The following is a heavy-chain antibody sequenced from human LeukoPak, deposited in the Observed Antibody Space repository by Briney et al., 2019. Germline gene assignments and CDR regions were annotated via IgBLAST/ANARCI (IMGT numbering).Heavy chain of an antibody. D-gene: IGHD1-26*01. CDR2: IYHSGST. V-gene: IGHV4-39*07. CDR1: GGSISSSSYY. J-gene: IGHJ3*02. CDR3: ARDAATIDFYAFDI. Sequence: KSSETLSLTCTVPGGSISSSSYYWGWIRQPPGKGLDWIGSIYHSGSTYYNPSLKSRGTISVDTSKNQFSLKLNSVTAADTAVYYCARDAATIDFYAFDIWGQGTMVTVSP.